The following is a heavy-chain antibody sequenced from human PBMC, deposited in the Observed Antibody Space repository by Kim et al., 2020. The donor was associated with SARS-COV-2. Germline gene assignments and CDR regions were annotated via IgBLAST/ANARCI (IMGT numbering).Heavy chain of an antibody. D-gene: IGHD4-17*01. J-gene: IGHJ4*02. CDR1: GGSFSGYY. CDR3: AFTNDYGDYGVSDY. Sequence: SETLSLTCAVYGGSFSGYYWSWIRQPPGKGLEWIGEINHSGSTNYNPSLKSRVTISVDTSKNQFSLKLSSVTAADTAVYYCAFTNDYGDYGVSDYWGQGTLVTVSS. V-gene: IGHV4-34*01. CDR2: INHSGST.